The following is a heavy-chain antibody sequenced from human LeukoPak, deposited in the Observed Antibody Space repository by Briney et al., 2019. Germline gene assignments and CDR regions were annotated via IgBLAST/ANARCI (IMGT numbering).Heavy chain of an antibody. J-gene: IGHJ4*02. CDR1: GGSISSSNW. CDR3: ARGPIDYDILPCPPDY. D-gene: IGHD3-9*01. Sequence: SETLSLTCAVSGGSISSSNWWSWVRQPPGKGLEWIGEIYHSGSTNYNPSLKSRVTISVDKSKNQFSLKLSSVTAADTAVYYCARGPIDYDILPCPPDYWGQGTLVTVSS. V-gene: IGHV4-4*02. CDR2: IYHSGST.